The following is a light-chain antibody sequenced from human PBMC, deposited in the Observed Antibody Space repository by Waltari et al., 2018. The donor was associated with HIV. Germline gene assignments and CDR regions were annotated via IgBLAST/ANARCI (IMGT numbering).Light chain of an antibody. J-gene: IGKJ4*01. CDR3: QQSYNTPPVT. Sequence: DIQMTQSPSSLSASVGDRVTITCRASQSISSHLNWYQQKPAKAPKLLIYAASSLKIGVPSRFSGRGSGTDFTLTISSLQPEDFATYYCQQSYNTPPVTFGGGTKVEMK. CDR1: QSISSH. V-gene: IGKV1-39*01. CDR2: AAS.